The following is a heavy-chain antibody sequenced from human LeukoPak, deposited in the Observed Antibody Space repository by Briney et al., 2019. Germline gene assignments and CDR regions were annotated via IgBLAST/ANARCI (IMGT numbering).Heavy chain of an antibody. V-gene: IGHV4-59*08. CDR3: ARPARLDWYFDL. J-gene: IGHJ2*01. CDR1: GGSISSYY. CDR2: IYYSGST. Sequence: TSETLSLTCTVSGGSISSYYWSWIRQPPGKGLEWIGYIYYSGSTNYNPSLKSRVTISVDTSKNQFSLKLSSVTAADTAVYYCARPARLDWYFDLWGRGTLVTVSS.